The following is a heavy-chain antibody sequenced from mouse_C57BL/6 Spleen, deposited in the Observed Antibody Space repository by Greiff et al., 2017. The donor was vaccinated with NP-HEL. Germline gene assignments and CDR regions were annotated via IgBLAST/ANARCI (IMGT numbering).Heavy chain of an antibody. CDR3: TRGGFYSDDFDY. D-gene: IGHD1-1*01. Sequence: EVKLVESGGGLVQPGGSMKLSCAASGFTFSDAWMDWVRQSPEKGLEWVAEIRNKANNHATYYAESVKGRFTISRDDSKSSVYLQMNSLRAEDTGIYYCTRGGFYSDDFDYWGQGTTLTVSS. J-gene: IGHJ2*01. CDR1: GFTFSDAW. V-gene: IGHV6-6*01. CDR2: IRNKANNHAT.